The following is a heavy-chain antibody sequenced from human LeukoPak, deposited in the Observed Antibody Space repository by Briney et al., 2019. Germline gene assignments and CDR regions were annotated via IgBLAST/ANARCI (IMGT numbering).Heavy chain of an antibody. CDR1: GFTFSSYS. D-gene: IGHD3-22*01. CDR2: ISGGGGST. J-gene: IGHJ4*02. Sequence: GGSLRLSCAASGFTFSSYSMNWVRQAPGKGLEWVSSISGGGGSTNSADSVKGRFTISRGNSKNTLYLQMNSLRAEDTAVYYCTKSSYYDSSGYYREYYFDHWGQGTLVTVSS. CDR3: TKSSYYDSSGYYREYYFDH. V-gene: IGHV3-23*01.